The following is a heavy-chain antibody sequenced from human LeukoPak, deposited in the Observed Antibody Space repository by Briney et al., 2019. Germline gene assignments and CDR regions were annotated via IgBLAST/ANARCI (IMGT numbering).Heavy chain of an antibody. J-gene: IGHJ4*02. CDR3: TRSRLNFWSGEFDC. Sequence: PGGSLRLSCAASGFTFDAYAIHWVRQAPGKGLEWVSGISWDGGIIGSADSVKDRFTISRDNAENSLYLQMNNLKADDTALYYCTRSRLNFWSGEFDCWGQGTLVTVSS. CDR1: GFTFDAYA. D-gene: IGHD3-10*01. CDR2: ISWDGGII. V-gene: IGHV3-9*01.